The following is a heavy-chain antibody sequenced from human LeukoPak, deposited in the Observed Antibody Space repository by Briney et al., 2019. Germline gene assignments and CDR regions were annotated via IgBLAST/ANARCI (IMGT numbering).Heavy chain of an antibody. CDR1: GGSFSGYY. V-gene: IGHV4-34*01. CDR2: INHSGST. D-gene: IGHD5-18*01. J-gene: IGHJ2*01. CDR3: ARHSPPRPCYFDL. Sequence: SETLSLTCAVYGGSFSGYYWSWIRQPPGKGLEWIGEINHSGSTNYNPSLKSRVTISVDTSKNQFSLKLSSVTAADTAVYYCARHSPPRPCYFDLWGRGTLVTVSS.